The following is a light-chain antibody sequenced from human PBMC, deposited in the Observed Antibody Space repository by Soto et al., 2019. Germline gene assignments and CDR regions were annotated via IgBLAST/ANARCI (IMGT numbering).Light chain of an antibody. V-gene: IGLV1-40*01. CDR1: SSNIGAGYD. Sequence: QSVLTQPPSVSGAPGQRVTISCTGSSSNIGAGYDVHWYQQLPGTAPKLLIYGNSNRPSGVPDRFSGSKSGPSASLAITGLQAEDYADYYCQSYDCRLSAFVFGTGTKVTVL. CDR2: GNS. CDR3: QSYDCRLSAFV. J-gene: IGLJ1*01.